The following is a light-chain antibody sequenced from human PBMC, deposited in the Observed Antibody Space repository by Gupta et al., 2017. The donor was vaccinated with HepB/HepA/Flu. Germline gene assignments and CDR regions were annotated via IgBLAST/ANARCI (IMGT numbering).Light chain of an antibody. CDR1: QSISSY. Sequence: EFVLTQSPATMSLSPGERATLSCRASQSISSYLAWYQQRPGQAPRLLIYEASNRATGIPARFSGSGSGTDFTLTISSLEPEDFAVYYCQQRSNWPLTFGGGTKVEIK. CDR3: QQRSNWPLT. V-gene: IGKV3-11*01. CDR2: EAS. J-gene: IGKJ4*01.